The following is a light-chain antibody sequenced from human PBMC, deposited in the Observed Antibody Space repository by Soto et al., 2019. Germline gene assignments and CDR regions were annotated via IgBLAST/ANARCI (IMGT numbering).Light chain of an antibody. CDR1: QSVSRSY. Sequence: EVVLTQSPGTLSLSPGERATLSCRASQSVSRSYLAWYQQKPGQAPRLLIYIASSRATGIPDRFSGSGSGTDFTLTISRLDPEDVPMYYCQQYGSSPYAFGQGTKLEIK. J-gene: IGKJ2*01. CDR3: QQYGSSPYA. CDR2: IAS. V-gene: IGKV3-20*01.